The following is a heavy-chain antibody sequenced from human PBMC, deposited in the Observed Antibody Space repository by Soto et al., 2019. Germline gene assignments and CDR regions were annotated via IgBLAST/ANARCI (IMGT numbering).Heavy chain of an antibody. Sequence: EVQLVESGGDLVQPGGSLSLSRAASGFTVSRSYMSWVRQAPGKGVEWVSTVYSDDSTYYADSVKGRFSISRDSSKNTLYLQMNSLRAEDTAVYYCAINSGRDWAEYFQHWGQGTLVTVSS. D-gene: IGHD2-21*01. J-gene: IGHJ1*01. V-gene: IGHV3-66*01. CDR3: AINSGRDWAEYFQH. CDR2: VYSDDST. CDR1: GFTVSRSY.